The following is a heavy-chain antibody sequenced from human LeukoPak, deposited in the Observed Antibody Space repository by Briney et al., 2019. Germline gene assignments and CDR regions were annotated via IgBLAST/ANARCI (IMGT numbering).Heavy chain of an antibody. CDR1: GGSISSSSYY. CDR2: IYYSGST. D-gene: IGHD2-15*01. Sequence: TSETLSLTCTVSGGSISSSSYYWGWIRQPPGKGLEWIGSIYYSGSTYYNPSLKSRVTISVDTSKNQFSLKLSSVTAADTAVYYCARQVGYCSGGSCSGFYYYYGMDVWGQGTTVTVSS. CDR3: ARQVGYCSGGSCSGFYYYYGMDV. J-gene: IGHJ6*02. V-gene: IGHV4-39*01.